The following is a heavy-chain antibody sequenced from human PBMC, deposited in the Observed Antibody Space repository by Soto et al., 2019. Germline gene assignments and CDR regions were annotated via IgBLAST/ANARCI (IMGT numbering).Heavy chain of an antibody. Sequence: SETLSLTCAVYGGSFSGYYWSWIRQPPGKGLEWIGEINHSGSTNYNPSLKSRVTISVDTSKNQFSLKLSSVTAADTAVYYCARVVRGVTLSYYYYGMDVWGQGTTVTVSS. CDR3: ARVVRGVTLSYYYYGMDV. CDR2: INHSGST. D-gene: IGHD3-10*01. CDR1: GGSFSGYY. J-gene: IGHJ6*02. V-gene: IGHV4-34*01.